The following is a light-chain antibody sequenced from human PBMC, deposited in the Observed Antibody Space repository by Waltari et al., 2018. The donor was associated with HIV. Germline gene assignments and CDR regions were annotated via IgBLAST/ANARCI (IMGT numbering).Light chain of an antibody. V-gene: IGKV3-20*01. Sequence: EIVLTQSPGPLSLSPGERATPPCRASQGITQNYLAWYQQKPGQAPRLVIYGATKRATGIPDRFSGSGSGTEFILTISRLEPEDFAVYHCQHYVASPYSFGQGTKLEIK. CDR1: QGITQNY. J-gene: IGKJ2*03. CDR3: QHYVASPYS. CDR2: GAT.